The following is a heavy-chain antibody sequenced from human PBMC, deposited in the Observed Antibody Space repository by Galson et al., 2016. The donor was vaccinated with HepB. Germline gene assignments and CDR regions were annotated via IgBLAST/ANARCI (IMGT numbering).Heavy chain of an antibody. Sequence: SLRLSCAASGFSFSSFTFHWVRQAPGKGLDWVSLIPYDGSHKYFADSVKGRFTISRDNAKDTLYLQMNNLRPENTAVSYCARDGTNVGAFDYWGQGTLVTVSS. CDR1: GFSFSSFT. D-gene: IGHD1-26*01. CDR3: ARDGTNVGAFDY. J-gene: IGHJ4*02. V-gene: IGHV3-30*04. CDR2: IPYDGSHK.